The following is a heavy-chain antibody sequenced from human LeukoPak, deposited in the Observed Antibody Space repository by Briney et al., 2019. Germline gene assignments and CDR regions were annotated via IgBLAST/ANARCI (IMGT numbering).Heavy chain of an antibody. J-gene: IGHJ4*02. D-gene: IGHD3-16*01. CDR3: ARLDSIHLITY. CDR1: GGSISSSSYY. CDR2: IYYSGST. V-gene: IGHV4-39*01. Sequence: PSETLSLTCTVSGGSISSSSYYWRWLRQPPGKGLEWIGTIYYSGSTYYNPSLKSRVTISVDTSKNQFSLKLSSVTAADTAVYYCARLDSIHLITYWGQGTLVTVSS.